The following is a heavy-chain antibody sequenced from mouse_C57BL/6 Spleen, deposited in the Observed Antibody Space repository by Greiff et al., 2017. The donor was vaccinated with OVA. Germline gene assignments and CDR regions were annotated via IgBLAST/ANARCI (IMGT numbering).Heavy chain of an antibody. CDR1: GFTFSDYG. D-gene: IGHD4-1*01. J-gene: IGHJ1*03. CDR3: ARQTGQWYFDV. V-gene: IGHV5-15*01. Sequence: EVKVVESGGGLVQPGGSLKLSCAASGFTFSDYGMAWVRQAPRKGPEWVAFISNLAYSIYYADTVTGRFTISRENAKNTLYLEMSSLRSEDTAMYYCARQTGQWYFDVWGTGTTVTVSS. CDR2: ISNLAYSI.